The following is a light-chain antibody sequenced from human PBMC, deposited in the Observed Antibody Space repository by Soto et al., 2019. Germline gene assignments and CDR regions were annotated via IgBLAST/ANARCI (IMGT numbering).Light chain of an antibody. CDR1: TSIGTW. CDR3: QQYNSFSLT. Sequence: DMQMTQSPSTLSASVGDRVTITCRASTSIGTWLAWYQQKPGKAPKVLIYDASSLQSGVPSRFSGNGSETEFTLTISSLHPDEFANYYCQQYNSFSLTCGGGTKVEIK. J-gene: IGKJ4*01. CDR2: DAS. V-gene: IGKV1-5*01.